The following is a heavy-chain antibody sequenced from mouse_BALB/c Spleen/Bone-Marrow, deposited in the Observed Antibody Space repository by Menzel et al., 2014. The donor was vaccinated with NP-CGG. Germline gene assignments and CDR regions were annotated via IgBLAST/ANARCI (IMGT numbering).Heavy chain of an antibody. V-gene: IGHV5-6*01. CDR3: TRQRNWDHYAMDY. CDR2: ISSGGGYT. Sequence: EVQVVESGGDLVKPGGPLKLSCAASGFTFGTYGMSWVRQTPDKRLEWVATISSGGGYTYYPDSVKGRFTISRDNANNTLFLQMSSLKSEDTAMYYCTRQRNWDHYAMDYWGQGTSVTVSS. J-gene: IGHJ4*01. CDR1: GFTFGTYG. D-gene: IGHD4-1*01.